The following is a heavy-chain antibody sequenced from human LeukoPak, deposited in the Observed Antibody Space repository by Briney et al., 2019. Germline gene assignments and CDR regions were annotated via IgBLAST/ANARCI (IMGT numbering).Heavy chain of an antibody. CDR1: GYTFTSYG. D-gene: IGHD1-7*01. J-gene: IGHJ4*02. Sequence: SVKVSCKASGYTFTSYGISWVRQAPGQGLEWMGGIIPIFGTANYAQKFQGRVTITTDESTSTAYMELSSLRSEDTAVYYCARGGGNWNYLMDFDYWGQGTLVTVSS. CDR2: IIPIFGTA. CDR3: ARGGGNWNYLMDFDY. V-gene: IGHV1-69*05.